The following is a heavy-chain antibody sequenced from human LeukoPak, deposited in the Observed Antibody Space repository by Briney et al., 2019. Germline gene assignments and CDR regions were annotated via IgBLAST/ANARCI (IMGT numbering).Heavy chain of an antibody. CDR3: ARGIYGDYGDFAY. V-gene: IGHV1-2*02. CDR2: SDPNSGGT. CDR1: GYGFKDYY. Sequence: GASVRVSCKASGYGFKDYYVHWLRQAPGQGPEWLGWSDPNSGGTDIAQKFQGRVTMTRDTSLRTAYMELSRLRSDDTAVYYCARGIYGDYGDFAYWGQGTLVIVSS. J-gene: IGHJ4*02. D-gene: IGHD4-17*01.